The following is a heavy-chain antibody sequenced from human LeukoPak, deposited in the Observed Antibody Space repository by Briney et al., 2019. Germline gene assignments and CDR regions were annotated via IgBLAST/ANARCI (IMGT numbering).Heavy chain of an antibody. V-gene: IGHV1-2*02. CDR2: INPNTGGT. J-gene: IGHJ6*03. CDR3: ARFWSSSFDYYYYMDV. CDR1: GYTFTGNY. D-gene: IGHD6-6*01. Sequence: GASVKVSCKASGYTFTGNYIYWVRQAPGQGLEWMGWINPNTGGTKYAQKFQGRVTMTRDTSISTAYLQWSSLKASDTAMYYCARFWSSSFDYYYYMDVWGKGTTVTVSS.